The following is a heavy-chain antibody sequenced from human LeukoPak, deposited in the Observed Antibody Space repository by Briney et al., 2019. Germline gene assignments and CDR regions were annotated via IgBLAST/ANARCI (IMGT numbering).Heavy chain of an antibody. CDR2: FCSSGTT. CDR1: GDSISSITCS. J-gene: IGHJ3*02. CDR3: ARRDIAFNAFDT. Sequence: SETLSLTCKVSGDSISSITCSWGWIRQSPGKGLEWIGSFCSSGTTYYNPSLKSRVTISIDTSKNQFSLKMISVTAADTAVYYCARRDIAFNAFDTWSQGTMVTVS. D-gene: IGHD2-21*01. V-gene: IGHV4-39*01.